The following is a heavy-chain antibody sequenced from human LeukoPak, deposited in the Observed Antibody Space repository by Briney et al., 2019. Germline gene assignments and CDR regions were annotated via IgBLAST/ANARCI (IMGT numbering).Heavy chain of an antibody. D-gene: IGHD6-19*01. V-gene: IGHV3-30*18. Sequence: QPGGSLRLSCAASGFTFSNYGMHWVRQAPGKGLEWVAAVSYEGSNKYYADSVKGRFTISRDNSESKLYPQMNSLRVEDTAMYYCAKDDSSGWYGAFDFWGRGTLVTVSS. CDR2: VSYEGSNK. CDR1: GFTFSNYG. J-gene: IGHJ4*02. CDR3: AKDDSSGWYGAFDF.